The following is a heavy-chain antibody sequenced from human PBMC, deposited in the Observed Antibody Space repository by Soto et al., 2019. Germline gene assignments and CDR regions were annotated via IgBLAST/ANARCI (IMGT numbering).Heavy chain of an antibody. V-gene: IGHV4-39*01. CDR2: AHYSGST. J-gene: IGHJ4*02. Sequence: QLQLQESGPRLVKPSETLSLTCTVFGDSINSTLCYWGWIRQPPGKGLVCFGGAHYSGSTFYIPSVDSRTTISAEPSKRQSSLKLSPVTAADTAFYYCARQCPPWETVTPIDNWGQAILVTVSS. CDR3: ARQCPPWETVTPIDN. CDR1: GDSINSTLCY. D-gene: IGHD4-17*01.